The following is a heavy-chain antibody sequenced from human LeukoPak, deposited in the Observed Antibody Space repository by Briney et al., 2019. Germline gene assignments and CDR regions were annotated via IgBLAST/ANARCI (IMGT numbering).Heavy chain of an antibody. CDR2: MSYDGSKI. CDR3: ARKLPSDYNCGMDV. CDR1: GFTLSIFG. Sequence: GGSLRLSCVASGFTLSIFGMHWVRQAPGKGVEWVAVMSYDGSKIHYGDSVQGRFTISRDNSKNTLYLQMKSLRAEDAAVYYCARKLPSDYNCGMDVWGQETTVTVSS. V-gene: IGHV3-30*03. J-gene: IGHJ6*01.